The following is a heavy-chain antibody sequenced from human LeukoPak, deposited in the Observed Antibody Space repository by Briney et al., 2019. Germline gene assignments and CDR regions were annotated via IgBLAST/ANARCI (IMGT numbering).Heavy chain of an antibody. Sequence: PGGSLRLSCSASGFTFSTYTMHWVRQAPGKGLEWVALISYEGSNKYYADSVKGRSTISRDNSKNTLYLQMDSLRAEDTAVYYCARAPYTSGWYFAFDYWGQGTLVTVSS. V-gene: IGHV3-30-3*01. CDR3: ARAPYTSGWYFAFDY. CDR2: ISYEGSNK. J-gene: IGHJ4*02. D-gene: IGHD6-19*01. CDR1: GFTFSTYT.